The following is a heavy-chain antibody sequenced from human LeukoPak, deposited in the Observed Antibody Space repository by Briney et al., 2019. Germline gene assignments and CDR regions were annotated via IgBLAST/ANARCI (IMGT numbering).Heavy chain of an antibody. CDR1: GGSFSSSSYY. CDR2: IYTSGST. V-gene: IGHV4-61*02. J-gene: IGHJ4*02. D-gene: IGHD1-26*01. CDR3: TSLHIVGATTQYYFDY. Sequence: SETLSLTCTVSGGSFSSSSYYWSWIRQPAGKGLEWIGRIYTSGSTSYNPSLKSRVTISVDTSKNQFSLKLSSVTAADTAVYYCTSLHIVGATTQYYFDYWGQGTLVTVSS.